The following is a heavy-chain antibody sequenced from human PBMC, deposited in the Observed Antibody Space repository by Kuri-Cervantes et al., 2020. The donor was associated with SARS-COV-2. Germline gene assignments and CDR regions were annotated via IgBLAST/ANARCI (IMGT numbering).Heavy chain of an antibody. Sequence: ALVKVSCKASGGTFSSYAIGWVRQAPGQGLEWMGWISAYNGNTNYAQKLQGRVTMTTDTSTSTVYMELSSLRSEDTAVYYCARDVRIIIGVDRGYFDYWGQGTLVTVSS. V-gene: IGHV1-18*01. D-gene: IGHD2-15*01. CDR1: GGTFSSYA. J-gene: IGHJ4*02. CDR2: ISAYNGNT. CDR3: ARDVRIIIGVDRGYFDY.